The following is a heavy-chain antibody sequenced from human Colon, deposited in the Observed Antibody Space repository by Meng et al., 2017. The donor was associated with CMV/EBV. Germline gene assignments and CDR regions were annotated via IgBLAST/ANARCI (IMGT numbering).Heavy chain of an antibody. CDR3: ARGADYGGNPLDY. CDR2: IYYSGST. J-gene: IGHJ4*02. Sequence: QVKLKESGPGLVKPSQTLSLTCTVSGGSISSGDYYWSWIRQPPGKGLEWIGYIYYSGSTYYNPSLKSRVTISVDTSKNQFSLKLSSVTAADTAVYYCARGADYGGNPLDYWGQGTLVTVSS. V-gene: IGHV4-30-4*08. D-gene: IGHD4-23*01. CDR1: GGSISSGDYY.